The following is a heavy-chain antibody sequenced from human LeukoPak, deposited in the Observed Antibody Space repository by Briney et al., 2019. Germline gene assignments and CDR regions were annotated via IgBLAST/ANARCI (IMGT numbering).Heavy chain of an antibody. J-gene: IGHJ6*02. CDR1: GGSISSSSYY. V-gene: IGHV4-39*07. CDR3: ARASHYDILTGYSPSIYYYGMDV. CDR2: IYYSGST. Sequence: PSETLSLTCTVSGGSISSSSYYWGWIRQPPGKGLEWIGSIYYSGSTYYNPSLKSRVTISVDTSKNQFSLKLSSVTAADTAVYYCARASHYDILTGYSPSIYYYGMDVWGQGTTVTVSS. D-gene: IGHD3-9*01.